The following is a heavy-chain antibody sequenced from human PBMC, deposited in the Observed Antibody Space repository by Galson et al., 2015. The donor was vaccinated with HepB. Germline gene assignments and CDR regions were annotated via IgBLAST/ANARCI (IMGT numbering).Heavy chain of an antibody. CDR2: ISSSSSYI. Sequence: SLRLSCAASGFTFSSYSMNWARQAPGKGLEWVSSISSSSSYIYYADSVKGRFTISRDNAKNSLYLQMNSLRAEDTAVYYCARDRGQWLVRYYFDYWGQGTLVTVSS. D-gene: IGHD6-19*01. CDR3: ARDRGQWLVRYYFDY. V-gene: IGHV3-21*01. J-gene: IGHJ4*02. CDR1: GFTFSSYS.